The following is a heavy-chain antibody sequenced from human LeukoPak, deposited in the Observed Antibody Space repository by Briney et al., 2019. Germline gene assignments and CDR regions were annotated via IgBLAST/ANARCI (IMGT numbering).Heavy chain of an antibody. CDR2: INHSGST. CDR1: GGSISSGGYY. Sequence: SETLSLTCTVSGGSISSGGYYWRWIRQPPGKGLGWIGEINHSGSTNYNPSLKSRVTISVDTSKNQFSLKLSSVTAADTAVYYCARVPRWLQLRASYYFDYWGQGTLVTVSS. D-gene: IGHD5-24*01. CDR3: ARVPRWLQLRASYYFDY. V-gene: IGHV4-39*07. J-gene: IGHJ4*02.